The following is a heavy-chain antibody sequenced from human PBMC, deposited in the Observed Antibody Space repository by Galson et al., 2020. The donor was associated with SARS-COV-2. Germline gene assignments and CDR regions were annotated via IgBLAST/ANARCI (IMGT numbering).Heavy chain of an antibody. Sequence: SLKISCAASGFTFSNSWMHWVRQAPGKGLEWVSRINPDGSSTGYADSVKGRFTISRDNAKNTLYLQMNSLRAEDTAVYYCARDGYDSSGYYSSHWGQGTLVTVSS. CDR3: ARDGYDSSGYYSSH. D-gene: IGHD3-22*01. V-gene: IGHV3-74*01. CDR1: GFTFSNSW. CDR2: INPDGSST. J-gene: IGHJ4*02.